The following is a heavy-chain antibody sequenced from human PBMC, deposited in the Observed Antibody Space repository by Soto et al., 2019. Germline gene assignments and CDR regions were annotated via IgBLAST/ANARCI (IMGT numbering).Heavy chain of an antibody. D-gene: IGHD5-12*01. CDR2: KEHGGST. CDR1: GGAFSGYY. Sequence: SETLSLTCAVYGGAFSGYYWTWVRQTPGKGLEWIGEKEHGGSTTYNPSLQSRVTISLDLARKQFSLKLTSVTAADTAVYYCARGLIALVANYYYYMDVWGKGTTVTVSS. J-gene: IGHJ6*03. CDR3: ARGLIALVANYYYYMDV. V-gene: IGHV4-34*01.